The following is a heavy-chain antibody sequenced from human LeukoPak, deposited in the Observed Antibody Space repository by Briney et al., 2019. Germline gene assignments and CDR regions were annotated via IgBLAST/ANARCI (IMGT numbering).Heavy chain of an antibody. CDR1: GGSISDYY. V-gene: IGHV4-39*01. CDR2: IYYSGST. Sequence: SETLSLTCTVSGGSISDYYWGWIRQPPGKGLEWIGSIYYSGSTYYNPSLKSRVTISVDTSKNQFSLKLSSVTAADTAVYYCARRASLAFDIWGQGTMVTVSS. CDR3: ARRASLAFDI. J-gene: IGHJ3*02.